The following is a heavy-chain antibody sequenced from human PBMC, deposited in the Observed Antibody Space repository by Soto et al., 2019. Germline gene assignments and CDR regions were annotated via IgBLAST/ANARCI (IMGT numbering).Heavy chain of an antibody. CDR2: SNSDGSST. CDR1: GFTVSSYW. Sequence: GGSLRLSCAASGFTVSSYWMHWVRQVPGKGLVWVSRSNSDGSSTSYADSVKGRFSISRDYAKNTLYLQMNSLRAEATAVYYCVRVGITGARNTMDVWGQGTTVTVSS. CDR3: VRVGITGARNTMDV. J-gene: IGHJ6*02. D-gene: IGHD1-7*01. V-gene: IGHV3-74*01.